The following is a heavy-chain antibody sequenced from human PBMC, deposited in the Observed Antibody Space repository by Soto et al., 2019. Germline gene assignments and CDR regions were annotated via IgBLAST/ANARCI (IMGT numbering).Heavy chain of an antibody. CDR2: IKSKTDGGTT. Sequence: EVQLVESGGGLVKPGGSLRLSCAASGFTFSNAWMSWVRQAPGKGLEWVGRIKSKTDGGTTDYAAPVKGRFTISRDDSKNTLYLQMNSLKTEDTAVYYRTTDLPITGTTGVDYWGQGTLVTVSS. J-gene: IGHJ4*02. CDR1: GFTFSNAW. CDR3: TTDLPITGTTGVDY. V-gene: IGHV3-15*01. D-gene: IGHD1-7*01.